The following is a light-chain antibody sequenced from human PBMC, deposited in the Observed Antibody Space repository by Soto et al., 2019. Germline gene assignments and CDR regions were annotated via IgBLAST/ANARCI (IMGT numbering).Light chain of an antibody. CDR2: DAS. CDR3: QQRSNWPPIT. V-gene: IGKV3-11*01. J-gene: IGKJ5*01. Sequence: EIVLTQSPGTLSLSPGERATLSCRASQSVGSYLAWYQQKPGQAPRLLIYDASNRATGIPARFSGSGSGTDFTLTISSLEPEDAALYYCQQRSNWPPITFGQGTRLEIK. CDR1: QSVGSY.